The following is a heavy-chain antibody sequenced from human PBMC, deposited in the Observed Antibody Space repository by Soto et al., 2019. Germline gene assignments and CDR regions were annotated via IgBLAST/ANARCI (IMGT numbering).Heavy chain of an antibody. CDR3: AREGTTIKFDY. V-gene: IGHV1-69*08. CDR1: GGTFSSYT. J-gene: IGHJ4*02. CDR2: IIPILGIA. Sequence: QVQLVQSGAAVKKPGSSVKVSCKASGGTFSSYTISWVRQAPGQGLEWMGRIIPILGIANYAQKFQGRVTITADKSTSTAYMELSSLRSEDTAVYYCAREGTTIKFDYWGQGTLVTVSS. D-gene: IGHD5-12*01.